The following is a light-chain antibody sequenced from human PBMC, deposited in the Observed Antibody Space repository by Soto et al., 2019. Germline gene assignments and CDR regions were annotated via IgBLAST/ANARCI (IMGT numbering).Light chain of an antibody. CDR3: SSYTGTTTV. V-gene: IGLV2-14*01. J-gene: IGLJ3*02. Sequence: QSALTQPASVSGSPGQSITISCTGASIDIGSYNYVSWYQQHLGKAPKLIIYEVSNRPSGVSNRLSGSKSGNTASLTISGLQTEDEADYYCSSYTGTTTVFGGGTKLTVL. CDR1: SIDIGSYNY. CDR2: EVS.